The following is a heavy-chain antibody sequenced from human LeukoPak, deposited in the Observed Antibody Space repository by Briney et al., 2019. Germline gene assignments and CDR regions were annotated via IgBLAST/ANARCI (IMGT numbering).Heavy chain of an antibody. CDR2: ISAYNGNT. D-gene: IGHD2-15*01. J-gene: IGHJ3*02. V-gene: IGHV1-18*01. CDR1: GYTFTSYG. Sequence: ASVKVSCKASGYTFTSYGISWVRQAPGQGLEWMGWISAYNGNTNYAQKLQGRVTMTTDTSTSTAYMELRSLRSDDTAVYYCASDRIEVDAFDTWGQGTMVTVSS. CDR3: ASDRIEVDAFDT.